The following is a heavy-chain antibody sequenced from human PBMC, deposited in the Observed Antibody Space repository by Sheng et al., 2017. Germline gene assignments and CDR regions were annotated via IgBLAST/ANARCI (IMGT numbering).Heavy chain of an antibody. CDR3: ARDRENTVTTFGYYYYGMDV. V-gene: IGHV4-4*07. CDR1: GGSISSYY. CDR2: IYTSGST. J-gene: IGHJ6*02. Sequence: QVQLQESGPGLVKPSETLSLTCTVSGGSISSYYWSWIRQPAGKGLEWIGRIYTSGSTNYNPSLKSRVNMSVDTSKNQFSLKLSSVTAADTAVYYCARDRENTVTTFGYYYYGMDVWGQGTTVTVSS. D-gene: IGHD4-17*01.